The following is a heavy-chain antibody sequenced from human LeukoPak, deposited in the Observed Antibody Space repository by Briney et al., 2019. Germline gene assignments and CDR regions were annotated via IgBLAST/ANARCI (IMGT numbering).Heavy chain of an antibody. CDR2: ISSSSSYI. Sequence: GGSLRLSCAASGFTFSSYSMSWVRPAPGERLEWVSSISSSSSYIYYADSVKGRFTISRDNAKNSLYLQMNSLRVEDTAVYYCAREATVLTDYWGQGTLVTVSS. D-gene: IGHD1-14*01. V-gene: IGHV3-21*01. CDR3: AREATVLTDY. CDR1: GFTFSSYS. J-gene: IGHJ4*02.